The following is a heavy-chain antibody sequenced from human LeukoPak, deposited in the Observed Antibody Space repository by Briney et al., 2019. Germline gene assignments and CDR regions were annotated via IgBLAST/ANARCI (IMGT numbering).Heavy chain of an antibody. V-gene: IGHV4-39*01. Sequence: TSETLSLTCTVSGGSISSSSYYWGWIRQPPGKGLEWIGSIYYSGSTYYNPSLKSRVTISVDTSKYQFSLKLSSVTAADTAVYYCACPSGPADYWGQGTLVTVSS. J-gene: IGHJ4*02. CDR3: ACPSGPADY. CDR1: GGSISSSSYY. CDR2: IYYSGST.